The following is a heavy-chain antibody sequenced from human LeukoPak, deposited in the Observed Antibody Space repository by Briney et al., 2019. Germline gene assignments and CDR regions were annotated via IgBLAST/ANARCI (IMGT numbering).Heavy chain of an antibody. V-gene: IGHV3-23*01. Sequence: GGSLRLSCAASGFTFSSYWMSWVRQAPGKGLEWVSAISGSGGSTYYADSVKGRFTISRDNSKNTLYLQMNSLRAEDTAVYYCAKDRRAGYFDWLFDYWGQGTLVTVSS. D-gene: IGHD3-9*01. CDR2: ISGSGGST. J-gene: IGHJ4*02. CDR1: GFTFSSYW. CDR3: AKDRRAGYFDWLFDY.